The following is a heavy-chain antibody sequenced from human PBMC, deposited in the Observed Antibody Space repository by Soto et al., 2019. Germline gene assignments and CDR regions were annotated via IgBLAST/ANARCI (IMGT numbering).Heavy chain of an antibody. CDR1: GYTFTSYG. Sequence: ASVKVSCKASGYTFTSYGVSWVRQAPGQGLEWMGCISTDSGNTNYAQKLQGRVTMTTDTSTSTAYMELRSLRSDDTAMYYFERFADGVLTGTAYYFDYWGQGTLVTVSS. J-gene: IGHJ4*02. CDR2: ISTDSGNT. D-gene: IGHD3-9*01. V-gene: IGHV1-18*01. CDR3: ERFADGVLTGTAYYFDY.